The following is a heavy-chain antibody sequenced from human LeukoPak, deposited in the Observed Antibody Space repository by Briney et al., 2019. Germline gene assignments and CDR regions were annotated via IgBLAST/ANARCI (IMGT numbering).Heavy chain of an antibody. CDR3: ARGRPDGSGSYYKFDP. D-gene: IGHD3-10*01. V-gene: IGHV4-59*08. CDR2: IYYSGST. Sequence: SETLSLTCTVSGGSISSYYWSWIRQPPGKGLEWIGYIYYSGSTNYNPSLKSRVTISVNTSKKQFSLKLSSVTAADTAVYYCARGRPDGSGSYYKFDPWGQGTLVTVSS. J-gene: IGHJ5*02. CDR1: GGSISSYY.